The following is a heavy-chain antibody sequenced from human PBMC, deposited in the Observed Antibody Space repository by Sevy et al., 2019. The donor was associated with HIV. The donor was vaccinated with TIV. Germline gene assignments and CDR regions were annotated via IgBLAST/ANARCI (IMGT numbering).Heavy chain of an antibody. Sequence: SETLSLTCTVSGGSISSYYWSWIRQPPGKGLEWIGYIYYSGSTNYNPSLKSRVTISVDTSKNQFSLKLSSVTAADTAVYYCARQNRIAAELYYYYYYMDVWGKGTTVTVSS. CDR1: GGSISSYY. J-gene: IGHJ6*03. D-gene: IGHD6-13*01. CDR2: IYYSGST. CDR3: ARQNRIAAELYYYYYYMDV. V-gene: IGHV4-59*08.